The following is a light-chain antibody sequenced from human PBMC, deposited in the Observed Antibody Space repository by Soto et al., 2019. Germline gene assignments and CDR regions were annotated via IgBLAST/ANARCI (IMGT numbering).Light chain of an antibody. CDR3: QRYNNAPLT. CDR2: SAS. J-gene: IGKJ4*01. CDR1: HGIANS. V-gene: IGKV1-27*01. Sequence: DIQMTQSPSSLSASVGDTVTLTCRASHGIANSLAWYQQKPGKVPDLLIYSASTLHSGVPSRFSGSGSGSHFTLTISGLQPEDAATSYCQRYNNAPLTFGGGTKVEIK.